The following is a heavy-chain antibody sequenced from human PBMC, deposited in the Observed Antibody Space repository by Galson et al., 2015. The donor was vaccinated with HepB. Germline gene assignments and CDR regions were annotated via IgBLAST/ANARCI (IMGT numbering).Heavy chain of an antibody. J-gene: IGHJ3*02. V-gene: IGHV1-3*01. Sequence: SVKVSCKASGYTFTVYPIHWVRQAPGQRLEWMGSINVGNGNTKYSQRFQDRVTIARDTSASIVYMELSGLGSEDTAIYYCARESYYYHSGGFWPFDIWGRGTMVTVSS. CDR2: INVGNGNT. CDR1: GYTFTVYP. CDR3: ARESYYYHSGGFWPFDI. D-gene: IGHD3-22*01.